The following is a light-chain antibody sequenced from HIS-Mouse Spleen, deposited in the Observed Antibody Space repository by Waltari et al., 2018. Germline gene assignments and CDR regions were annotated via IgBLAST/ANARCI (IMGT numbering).Light chain of an antibody. CDR2: EGS. V-gene: IGLV2-23*01. J-gene: IGLJ3*02. Sequence: QSALTQPASVSGSPGPSITISCTGTSSHVGSYNLLSWYQQHPGKAPKLMIYEGSKRPSGVSNRFSGSKSGNTASLTISGLQAEDEADYYCCSYAGSSTWVFGGGTKLTVL. CDR3: CSYAGSSTWV. CDR1: SSHVGSYNL.